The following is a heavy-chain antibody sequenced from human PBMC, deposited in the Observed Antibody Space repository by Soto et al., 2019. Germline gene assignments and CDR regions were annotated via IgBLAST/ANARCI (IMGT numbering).Heavy chain of an antibody. D-gene: IGHD3-10*01. V-gene: IGHV3-33*01. CDR3: ARELWFGELFLDYYYYGMDV. J-gene: IGHJ6*02. Sequence: PGGSLRLSWAASGFTFSSYGMRWVRQATGKGLEWVAVIWYDGSNKYYADSVKGRFTISRDNSRNTLYLQMNSLRAEDTAVYYCARELWFGELFLDYYYYGMDVWGQGTTVTVSS. CDR1: GFTFSSYG. CDR2: IWYDGSNK.